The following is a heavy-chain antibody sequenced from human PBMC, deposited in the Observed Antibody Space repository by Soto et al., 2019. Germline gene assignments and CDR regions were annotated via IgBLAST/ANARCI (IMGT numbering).Heavy chain of an antibody. Sequence: SETRSVTCTVSADSPSGYYWSSIRQTPGKRLKWIGYFYSSGSPNNIPSLKSRVTISEDRSKNQFYLKMSSVTAADTVVYYCLQEYNYDSSGIGFDSWGEGTLVTV. CDR3: LQEYNYDSSGIGFDS. CDR1: ADSPSGYY. D-gene: IGHD3-22*01. CDR2: FYSSGSP. V-gene: IGHV4-59*01. J-gene: IGHJ4*02.